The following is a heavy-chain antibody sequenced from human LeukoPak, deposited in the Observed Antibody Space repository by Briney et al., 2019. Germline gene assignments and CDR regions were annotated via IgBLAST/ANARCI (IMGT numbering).Heavy chain of an antibody. CDR1: GFTFSSYA. CDR2: INGRGGST. D-gene: IGHD3-22*01. J-gene: IGHJ4*02. CDR3: AKDRGESSGYYRGPAFDY. Sequence: PGGSLRLSCAASGFTFSSYAMSWVRQAPGKGLEWVSTINGRGGSTYYADSVKGRFTISRDNSMNTLYLQMNSLRAEDTAVYYCAKDRGESSGYYRGPAFDYWGQGTLVVTVSS. V-gene: IGHV3-23*01.